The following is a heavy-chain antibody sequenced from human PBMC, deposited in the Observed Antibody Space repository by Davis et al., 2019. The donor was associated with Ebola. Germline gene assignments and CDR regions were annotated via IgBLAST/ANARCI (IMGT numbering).Heavy chain of an antibody. CDR2: ISSSSSTI. CDR3: ARDGLVVVPGDAFDI. CDR1: GFTFSSYS. J-gene: IGHJ3*02. V-gene: IGHV3-48*04. Sequence: GESLKISCAASGFTFSSYSMNWVRQAPGKRLEWVSYISSSSSTIYYADSVKGRFTISRDNAKNSLYLQMNSLRAEDTAVYYCARDGLVVVPGDAFDIWGQGTMVTVSS. D-gene: IGHD2-15*01.